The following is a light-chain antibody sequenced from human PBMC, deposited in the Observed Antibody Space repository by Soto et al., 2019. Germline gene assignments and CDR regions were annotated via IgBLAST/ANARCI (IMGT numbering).Light chain of an antibody. CDR3: QQRSNWPPFT. V-gene: IGKV3-11*01. CDR1: QSIHTS. Sequence: VLTQSPATLSLSPGERATLSCRASQSIHTSLAWYQQKSGKPPRLVIYDSTLRANGVPDRFGGSGSGTDFTLTISRLEPEDFAVYYCQQRSNWPPFTFGPGTKVDIK. CDR2: DST. J-gene: IGKJ3*01.